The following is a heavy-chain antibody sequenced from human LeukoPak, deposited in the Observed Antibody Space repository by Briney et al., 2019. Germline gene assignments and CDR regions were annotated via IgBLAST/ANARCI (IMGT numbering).Heavy chain of an antibody. V-gene: IGHV4-39*07. CDR2: IYYSGSA. Sequence: SETLSLTCTVSGGSISSGDYYWSWIRQPPGKGLEWIGNIYYSGSAYYNPSLKSRVTMSVDTSKNQFSLKLSSVTAADTAVYYCAGTSVTLHFWGQGALVTVSS. CDR1: GGSISSGDYY. D-gene: IGHD4-17*01. CDR3: AGTSVTLHF. J-gene: IGHJ4*02.